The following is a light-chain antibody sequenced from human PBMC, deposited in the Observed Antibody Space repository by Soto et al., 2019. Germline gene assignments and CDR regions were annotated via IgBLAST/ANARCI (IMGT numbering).Light chain of an antibody. Sequence: QSVLTQPPSASGSPGQSVTVSCTGTSSDVGTHGYVSWYQQHARKAPKLVIYDVTKRPSGVPDRFSGSKSGNTASLTVSGLQAEDEADYYCLCYAGGNNWVFGGGTK. CDR3: LCYAGGNNWV. CDR2: DVT. J-gene: IGLJ3*02. V-gene: IGLV2-8*01. CDR1: SSDVGTHGY.